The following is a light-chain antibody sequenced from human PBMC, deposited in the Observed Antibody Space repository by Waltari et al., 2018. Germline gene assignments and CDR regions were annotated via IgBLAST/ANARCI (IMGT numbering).Light chain of an antibody. CDR1: QSIITW. J-gene: IGKJ1*01. Sequence: DIQMTQSPSTLSVSVGDRVTITCRASQSIITWLAWYQQKPGKAPKVLIYKASNLQRGVPSRFSGSGSGTEFTLTISSLQPDDFGTYYCQQYNSFPTFGQGTKVEIK. CDR3: QQYNSFPT. V-gene: IGKV1-5*03. CDR2: KAS.